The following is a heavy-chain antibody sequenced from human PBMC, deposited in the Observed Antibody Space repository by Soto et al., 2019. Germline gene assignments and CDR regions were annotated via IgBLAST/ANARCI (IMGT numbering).Heavy chain of an antibody. CDR2: LFYTGHT. CDR3: ARVKITGLFDY. V-gene: IGHV4-39*07. D-gene: IGHD2-8*02. Sequence: SETLSLTCTVSGHSMSNTDYFWGWIRQTPWSDLQWIGSLFYTGHTYYNPSLLSRVTISVDTSKNQFSLKLTSVTAADTAVYYCARVKITGLFDYWGQGTLVTVSS. CDR1: GHSMSNTDYF. J-gene: IGHJ4*02.